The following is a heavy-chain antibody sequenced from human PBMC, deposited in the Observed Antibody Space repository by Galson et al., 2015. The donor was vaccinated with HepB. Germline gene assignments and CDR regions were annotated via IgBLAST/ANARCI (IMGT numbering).Heavy chain of an antibody. V-gene: IGHV3-33*01. CDR3: VRVLRDYYDSSGFNFDY. CDR1: GFMFSKYG. Sequence: SLRLSCAASGFMFSKYGMHWVRQAPGKGLEWVAVIWHDGSDKHYADSVKGRFIISTDNSKNTVYLQMNSLRAEDTAVYYCVRVLRDYYDSSGFNFDYWGQGTLVTVSS. CDR2: IWHDGSDK. J-gene: IGHJ4*02. D-gene: IGHD3-22*01.